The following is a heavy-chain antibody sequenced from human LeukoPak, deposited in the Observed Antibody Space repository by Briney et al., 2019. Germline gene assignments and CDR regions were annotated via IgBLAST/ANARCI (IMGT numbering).Heavy chain of an antibody. V-gene: IGHV1-46*01. CDR1: GYTFSDYY. CDR2: INPTGGST. CDR3: ARSQYYGMDV. J-gene: IGHJ6*02. Sequence: ASVKVSCKASGYTFSDYYMHWVRQAPGQGLEWMGMINPTGGSTSNAQKFQGRVTMTRDTSTSTVYMELSSLRSEDTAVYYCARSQYYGMDVWGQGTTVTVSS.